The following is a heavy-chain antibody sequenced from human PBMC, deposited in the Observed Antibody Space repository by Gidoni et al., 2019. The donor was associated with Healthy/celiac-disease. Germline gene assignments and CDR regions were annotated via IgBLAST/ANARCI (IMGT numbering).Heavy chain of an antibody. J-gene: IGHJ4*02. CDR1: GFNLDDYA. CDR2: ISWNTGSI. CDR3: AKEAVGATGALFDY. V-gene: IGHV3-9*01. Sequence: EVQLVESGGGLVQPGRSLRPSCAASGFNLDDYAMHWVRQAPGQGLEWVSGISWNTGSIGYADSVNGRFTISRDNAKNSLYLQMNSLRAEDTALYYCAKEAVGATGALFDYWGQGTLVTVSS. D-gene: IGHD1-26*01.